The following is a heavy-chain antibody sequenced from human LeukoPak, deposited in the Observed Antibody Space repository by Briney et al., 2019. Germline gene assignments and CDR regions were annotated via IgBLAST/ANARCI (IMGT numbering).Heavy chain of an antibody. Sequence: ASVKVSCKASGYTFTGYYMHWVRQAPGQGLEWMGWINPNSGGTNYAQKFQGRVTMTRDTSVSTAHMELSRLRSDDTAVYYCARAAFGVVTSDAFDIWGQGTMVTVSS. CDR3: ARAAFGVVTSDAFDI. V-gene: IGHV1-2*02. D-gene: IGHD3-3*01. CDR1: GYTFTGYY. J-gene: IGHJ3*02. CDR2: INPNSGGT.